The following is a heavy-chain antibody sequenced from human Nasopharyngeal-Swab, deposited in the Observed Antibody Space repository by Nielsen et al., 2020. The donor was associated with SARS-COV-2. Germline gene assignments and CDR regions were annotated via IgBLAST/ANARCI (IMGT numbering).Heavy chain of an antibody. D-gene: IGHD3-10*01. CDR3: ARHTVMTVYGSGSYYYYYGMDV. V-gene: IGHV5-10-1*01. CDR2: IDPSDSYT. J-gene: IGHJ6*02. Sequence: GESLKISCKGSGYSFTSYWISWVCQMPGKGLEWMGRIDPSDSYTNYSPSFQGHVTISADKSISTAYLQWSSLKASDTAMYCCARHTVMTVYGSGSYYYYYGMDVWGQGTTVTVSS. CDR1: GYSFTSYW.